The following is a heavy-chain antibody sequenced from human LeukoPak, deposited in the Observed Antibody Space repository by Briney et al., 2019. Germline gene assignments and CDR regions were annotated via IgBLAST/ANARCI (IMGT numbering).Heavy chain of an antibody. CDR1: GGSISSYY. Sequence: ASETLSLTCTVSGGSISSYYWSWIRQPAGKGLEWIGRIYTSGSTNYNPSLKSRVTISVDKSKNQFSLELSSVTAADTAVYYCAGVEEQQLVVRSYFDYWGQGTLVTVSS. CDR2: IYTSGST. CDR3: AGVEEQQLVVRSYFDY. J-gene: IGHJ4*02. D-gene: IGHD6-13*01. V-gene: IGHV4-4*07.